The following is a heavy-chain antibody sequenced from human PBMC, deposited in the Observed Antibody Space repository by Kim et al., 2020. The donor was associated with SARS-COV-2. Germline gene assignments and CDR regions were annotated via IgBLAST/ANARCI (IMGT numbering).Heavy chain of an antibody. Sequence: GGSLRLSCVASGFTFSDSWMHWVRQVPEKGLVWVSRIDWGGSTTNYADSVRGRFTITRDNARNTLYLQMNSLRAEDTAVYHCVRDRTSWDWGQGTLVTVSS. CDR3: VRDRTSWD. V-gene: IGHV3-74*01. D-gene: IGHD6-6*01. J-gene: IGHJ4*02. CDR2: IDWGGSTT. CDR1: GFTFSDSW.